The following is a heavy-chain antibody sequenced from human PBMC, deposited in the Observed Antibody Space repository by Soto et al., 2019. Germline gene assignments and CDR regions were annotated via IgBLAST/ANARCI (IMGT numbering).Heavy chain of an antibody. CDR3: ARLSSSDYYYYYGMDV. J-gene: IGHJ6*02. Sequence: QVQLVQSGAEVKKPGASVKVSCKASGYTFTGYYMHWVRQAPGQGLEWMGWTNPNSGGTNYAQKFQGRVTMTRDTSISTAYMELSRLRSDDTAVYYCARLSSSDYYYYYGMDVWGQGTTVTVSS. V-gene: IGHV1-2*02. CDR2: TNPNSGGT. CDR1: GYTFTGYY. D-gene: IGHD6-6*01.